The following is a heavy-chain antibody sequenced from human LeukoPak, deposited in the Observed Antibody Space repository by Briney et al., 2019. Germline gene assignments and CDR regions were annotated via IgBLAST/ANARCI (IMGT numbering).Heavy chain of an antibody. CDR2: INHSGST. Sequence: SETLSLTCAVSGGSISSSSYYWGWIRQPPGKGLEWIGEINHSGSTNYNPSLKSRVTISVDTSKNQFSLKLSSVTAADTAVYYCARGVPPGYWGQGTLVTVSS. J-gene: IGHJ4*02. CDR3: ARGVPPGY. V-gene: IGHV4-39*07. CDR1: GGSISSSSYY. D-gene: IGHD6-6*01.